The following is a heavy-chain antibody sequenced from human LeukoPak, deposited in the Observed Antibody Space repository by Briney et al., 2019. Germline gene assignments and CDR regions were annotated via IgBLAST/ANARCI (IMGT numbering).Heavy chain of an antibody. Sequence: SETLSLTCTVSGGSISSYYWSWIRQPPGKELEWIGYIHYSGSTNYNPSLKSRVTISVDTSKKQFSLKLSSVTAADTAVYYCVTYYFDSSGPKKNYWGQGTLVTVSS. CDR2: IHYSGST. V-gene: IGHV4-59*12. J-gene: IGHJ4*02. D-gene: IGHD3-22*01. CDR3: VTYYFDSSGPKKNY. CDR1: GGSISSYY.